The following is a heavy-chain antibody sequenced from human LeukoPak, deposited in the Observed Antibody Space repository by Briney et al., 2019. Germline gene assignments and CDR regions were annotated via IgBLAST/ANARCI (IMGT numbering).Heavy chain of an antibody. CDR3: ARDVRDSYCSGGSCYSDAFDI. CDR1: GYTFTGYY. V-gene: IGHV1-2*02. J-gene: IGHJ3*02. D-gene: IGHD2-15*01. CDR2: INLNSGGT. Sequence: GASVKVSCKASGYTFTGYYMYWVRQAPGQGLEWMGWINLNSGGTNYAQKFQGRVTMNRDTSISTAYMELSRLRSDDTAVYYCARDVRDSYCSGGSCYSDAFDIWGQGTMVTVSS.